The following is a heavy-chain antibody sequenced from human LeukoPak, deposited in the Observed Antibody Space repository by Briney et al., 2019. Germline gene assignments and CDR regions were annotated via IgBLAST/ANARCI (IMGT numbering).Heavy chain of an antibody. CDR1: GYTFTSYD. J-gene: IGHJ4*02. Sequence: ASVKVSCKASGYTFTSYDINWVRQAPGQGLEWMGRINPNSGGTNYAQKFQGRVTMTRDTSISTAYMELSRPRSDDTAVYYCARAGYYYDSSGYYPSFDYWGQGTLVTVSS. V-gene: IGHV1-2*06. CDR3: ARAGYYYDSSGYYPSFDY. CDR2: INPNSGGT. D-gene: IGHD3-22*01.